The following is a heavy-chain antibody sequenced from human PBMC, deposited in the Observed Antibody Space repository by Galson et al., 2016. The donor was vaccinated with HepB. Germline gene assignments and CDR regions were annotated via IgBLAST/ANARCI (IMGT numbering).Heavy chain of an antibody. CDR2: IKQDGSEK. CDR3: ARDNSVSYYDSSGYYYVPRYNDAMDV. V-gene: IGHV3-7*01. CDR1: GFTFSSYW. J-gene: IGHJ6*02. Sequence: SLRLSCAASGFTFSSYWMSWVRQAPGKGLEWVANIKQDGSEKYYVDSVKGRFTISRDNAKSSLYLRMNSLRAEDTAVYYCARDNSVSYYDSSGYYYVPRYNDAMDVWGQGTTVTVSS. D-gene: IGHD3-22*01.